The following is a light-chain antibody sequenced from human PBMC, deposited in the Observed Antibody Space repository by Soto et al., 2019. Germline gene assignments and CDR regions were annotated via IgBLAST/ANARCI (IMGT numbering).Light chain of an antibody. V-gene: IGLV7-46*01. CDR2: DTI. J-gene: IGLJ3*02. CDR1: TGAVTSDHY. Sequence: QAVLTQQPSLTGSPGGTVTLTCGATTGAVTSDHYPYWYQQKPGQGPRALIYDTINKNSWTPSRFSGSLLGGKAALTLSGAQPEDESYYYCFLVYSDGRVFGGGTKLTVL. CDR3: FLVYSDGRV.